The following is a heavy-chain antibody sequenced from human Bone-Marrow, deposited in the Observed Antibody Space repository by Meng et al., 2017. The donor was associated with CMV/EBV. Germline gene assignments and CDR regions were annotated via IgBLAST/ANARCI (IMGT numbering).Heavy chain of an antibody. CDR1: GGSVSSGSYY. V-gene: IGHV4-61*01. CDR3: ARMGYSSTPGIDY. D-gene: IGHD6-19*01. J-gene: IGHJ4*02. CDR2: IYYSGST. Sequence: GSLRLSCTVSGGSVSSGSYYWSWIRQPPGKGLEWIGYIYYSGSTNYNPSLKSRVTISVDTSKNQFSLKLSSVTAADTAVYYCARMGYSSTPGIDYWGQGTLVTVSS.